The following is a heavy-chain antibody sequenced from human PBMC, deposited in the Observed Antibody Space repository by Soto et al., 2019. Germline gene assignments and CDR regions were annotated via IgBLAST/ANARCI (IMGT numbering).Heavy chain of an antibody. CDR2: IHYSGST. CDR1: GGSISSGGYY. D-gene: IGHD2-15*01. J-gene: IGHJ4*01. V-gene: IGHV4-61*08. Sequence: ASETLSLTCTVSGGSISSGGYYWSWIRQHPGKGLEWIGYIHYSGSTNYNPSLKSRVTISVDTSKNQFSLNLGSVTAADTAVYYCARGYSNDGSYYSRVFDSWGHGTLVTVSS. CDR3: ARGYSNDGSYYSRVFDS.